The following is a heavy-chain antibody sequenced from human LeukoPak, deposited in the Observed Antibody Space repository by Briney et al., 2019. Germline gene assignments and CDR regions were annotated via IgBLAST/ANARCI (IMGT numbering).Heavy chain of an antibody. CDR1: GGSFSGYY. Sequence: SETLSLTCAVYGGSFSGYYWSWIRQPPGKGLEWIGEINHSGSTNYNPSLKSRVTISVDTSKNQFSLRLSSVTAADTAVYYCARGRGYDFWSGYSGHYFDYWGQGTLVTVSS. D-gene: IGHD3-3*01. CDR3: ARGRGYDFWSGYSGHYFDY. J-gene: IGHJ4*02. CDR2: INHSGST. V-gene: IGHV4-34*01.